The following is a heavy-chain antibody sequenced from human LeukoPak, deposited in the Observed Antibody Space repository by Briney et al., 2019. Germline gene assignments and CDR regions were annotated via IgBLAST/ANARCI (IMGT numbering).Heavy chain of an antibody. D-gene: IGHD2-8*01. Sequence: GESLKISCKGSGYSFTTYWIAWVRQMPGKGLEWMGIIYPGDSDTRYSPSFQGQVTISADKSINTAYLQWSSLKASDTAIYFCARRDPTKYFFDYWGQGTLVTVSS. CDR3: ARRDPTKYFFDY. V-gene: IGHV5-51*01. CDR1: GYSFTTYW. CDR2: IYPGDSDT. J-gene: IGHJ4*02.